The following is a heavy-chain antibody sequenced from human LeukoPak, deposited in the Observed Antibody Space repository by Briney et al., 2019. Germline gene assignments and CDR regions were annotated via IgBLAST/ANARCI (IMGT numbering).Heavy chain of an antibody. Sequence: ASVKVSCKASGGTFSSYAISWVRQAPGQGLEWMGGIIPIFGTANYAQKFQGRVTITADESTSTAYMELSSLRSEDTAVYYCGRDLGGRWGLWGQGTLVTVSS. D-gene: IGHD5-24*01. CDR1: GGTFSSYA. CDR2: IIPIFGTA. V-gene: IGHV1-69*13. CDR3: GRDLGGRWGL. J-gene: IGHJ4*02.